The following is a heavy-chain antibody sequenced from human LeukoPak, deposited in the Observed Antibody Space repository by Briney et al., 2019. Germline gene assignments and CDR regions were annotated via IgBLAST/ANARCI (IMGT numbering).Heavy chain of an antibody. D-gene: IGHD2-2*01. CDR1: GFSFSDYY. J-gene: IGHJ5*02. CDR2: VSDSGSNT. CDR3: ARASWRYCSSTSCYGNWFDP. V-gene: IGHV3-11*05. Sequence: GGSLRLSCGASGFSFSDYYMNWVRQAPGKGLEWVSYVSDSGSNTKYADSVKGRFTISRDNAKNSLYLQMNSLRAEDTAVYYCARASWRYCSSTSCYGNWFDPWGQGTLVAVSS.